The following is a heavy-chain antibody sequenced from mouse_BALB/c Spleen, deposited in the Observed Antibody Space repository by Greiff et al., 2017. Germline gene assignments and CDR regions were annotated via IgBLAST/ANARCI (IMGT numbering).Heavy chain of an antibody. Sequence: EVQLQQSGPGLVKPSQSLSLTCTVTGYSITSDYAWNWIRQFPGNKLEWMGYISYSGSTSYNPSLKSRISITRDTSKNQFFLQLNSVTTEDTATYYCAFHYYGPHWYFDVWGAGTTVTVSS. V-gene: IGHV3-2*02. D-gene: IGHD1-2*01. CDR2: ISYSGST. CDR1: GYSITSDYA. CDR3: AFHYYGPHWYFDV. J-gene: IGHJ1*01.